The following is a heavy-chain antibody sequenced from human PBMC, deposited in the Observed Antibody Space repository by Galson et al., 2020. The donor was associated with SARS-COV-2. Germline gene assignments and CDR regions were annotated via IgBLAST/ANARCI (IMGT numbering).Heavy chain of an antibody. CDR2: ISASEGAT. Sequence: GESLKISCAASGFTFSSYAMNWVRQSPTKGLEWVSSISASEGATYYADSVKGRFTVSRDNSKNALYLQMTSLSAEDTAIYYCAKVLQCLVTLDYFDSWGQGTLVTVSS. CDR1: GFTFSSYA. V-gene: IGHV3-23*01. D-gene: IGHD6-19*01. J-gene: IGHJ4*02. CDR3: AKVLQCLVTLDYFDS.